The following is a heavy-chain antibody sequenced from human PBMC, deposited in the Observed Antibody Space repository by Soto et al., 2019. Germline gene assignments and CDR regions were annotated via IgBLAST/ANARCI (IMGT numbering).Heavy chain of an antibody. J-gene: IGHJ2*01. CDR1: GGSIRNNTYY. V-gene: IGHV4-39*01. D-gene: IGHD6-19*01. Sequence: QLQLQETGPGLVKPSETLSLTCTVSGGSIRNNTYYWAWIRQPPGKGLEWIGSIYYTGSTYYNPSLKSRITISVDTSTNQFSLKLSSVTAADTSVYYCARPRARYAVAVPFDLWGRGTLVTVSS. CDR2: IYYTGST. CDR3: ARPRARYAVAVPFDL.